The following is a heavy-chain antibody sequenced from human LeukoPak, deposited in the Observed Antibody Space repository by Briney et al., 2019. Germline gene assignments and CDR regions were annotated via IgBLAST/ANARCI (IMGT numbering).Heavy chain of an antibody. J-gene: IGHJ3*02. CDR3: ARLLDFYYDSSGYRNDAFDI. V-gene: IGHV1-2*02. D-gene: IGHD3-22*01. CDR2: INPNSGGT. CDR1: GYTFTGCY. Sequence: GASVKVSCKASGYTFTGCYMHWVRQAPGQGLEWMGWINPNSGGTNYAQKFQGRVTMTRDTSISTAYMELSRLRSDDTAVYYCARLLDFYYDSSGYRNDAFDIWGQGTMVTVSS.